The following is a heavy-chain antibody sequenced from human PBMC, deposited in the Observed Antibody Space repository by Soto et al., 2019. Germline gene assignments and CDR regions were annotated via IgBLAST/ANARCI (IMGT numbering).Heavy chain of an antibody. V-gene: IGHV4-59*01. D-gene: IGHD5-18*01. CDR1: GGSIRTYY. Sequence: ASETLSLTCTVSGGSIRTYYWNWIRQPPGKGLEWIGYMYYGGSTNYNPSLKSRVTVSGDTSKNDFSLKLTSVTAADTAVYYGARSTGYGDSYFDDWGRGTLVTVSS. J-gene: IGHJ4*02. CDR2: MYYGGST. CDR3: ARSTGYGDSYFDD.